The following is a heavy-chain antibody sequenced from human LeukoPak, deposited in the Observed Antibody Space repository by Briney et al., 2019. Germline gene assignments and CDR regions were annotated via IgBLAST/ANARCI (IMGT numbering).Heavy chain of an antibody. CDR3: AKRYCSGGSCSWIDY. Sequence: PGGSLRLSCAASGFTFSSYAMHWVRQAPGKGLEWVAVISYDGSNKYYADSVKGRFTISRDNSKNTLYLQMNSLRAEDTAVYYCAKRYCSGGSCSWIDYWGQGTLVTVSS. CDR1: GFTFSSYA. D-gene: IGHD2-15*01. J-gene: IGHJ4*02. V-gene: IGHV3-30*01. CDR2: ISYDGSNK.